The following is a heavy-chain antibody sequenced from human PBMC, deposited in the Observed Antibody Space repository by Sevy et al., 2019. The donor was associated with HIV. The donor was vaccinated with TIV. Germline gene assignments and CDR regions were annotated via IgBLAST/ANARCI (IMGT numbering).Heavy chain of an antibody. CDR2: ISGSCGST. Sequence: GGSLRLSCAASGFTFSSYAMRWVRQAPGKGLEWVSAISGSCGSTYYADSVKGRFTISRDNSKNTLYLQMNSLRAEDTAVYYCAGGYSYGQEIDYWGQGTLVTVSS. CDR3: AGGYSYGQEIDY. J-gene: IGHJ4*02. CDR1: GFTFSSYA. D-gene: IGHD5-18*01. V-gene: IGHV3-23*01.